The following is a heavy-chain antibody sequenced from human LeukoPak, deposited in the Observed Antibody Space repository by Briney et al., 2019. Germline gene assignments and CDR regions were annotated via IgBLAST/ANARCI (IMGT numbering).Heavy chain of an antibody. J-gene: IGHJ6*03. Sequence: GGSLRLSCVASGFTFRNYGMHWVRQAPGKGLEWLSLLWYDGSNEYYADSVKGLFTISRDNSKNTLYLQMNSLRAEDTAVYYCAKGMTTGPRSVYHYMDVWGKGTTVTVSS. CDR3: AKGMTTGPRSVYHYMDV. V-gene: IGHV3-33*06. D-gene: IGHD4-17*01. CDR1: GFTFRNYG. CDR2: LWYDGSNE.